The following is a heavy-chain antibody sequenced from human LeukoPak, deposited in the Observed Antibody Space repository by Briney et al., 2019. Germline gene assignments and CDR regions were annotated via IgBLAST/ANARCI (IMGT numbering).Heavy chain of an antibody. J-gene: IGHJ4*02. D-gene: IGHD3-9*01. CDR2: IRSKANSYAT. V-gene: IGHV3-73*01. Sequence: GGSLRLSCAASWFTFSGPAMHWGRQASGKGLEWVGRIRSKANSYATAHAASVKGRFTISRDDSKHTAYLQMNSLRAVDTAVYYCARTTKEFDILTRHYFDYWGQGTLVTVSS. CDR1: WFTFSGPA. CDR3: ARTTKEFDILTRHYFDY.